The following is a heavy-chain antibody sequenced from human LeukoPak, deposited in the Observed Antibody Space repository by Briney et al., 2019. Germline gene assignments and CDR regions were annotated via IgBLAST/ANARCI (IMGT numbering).Heavy chain of an antibody. J-gene: IGHJ5*02. V-gene: IGHV1-3*01. Sequence: ASVKVSCKASGYTFTSYAMHWVRQAPGQRLEWMGWINAGNGNTKYSQKFQGRVTITRDTSASTAYMELSSLRSEDTAVYYCAREGGGLSQFDPWGQGTLVTVSS. CDR2: INAGNGNT. D-gene: IGHD4-23*01. CDR3: AREGGGLSQFDP. CDR1: GYTFTSYA.